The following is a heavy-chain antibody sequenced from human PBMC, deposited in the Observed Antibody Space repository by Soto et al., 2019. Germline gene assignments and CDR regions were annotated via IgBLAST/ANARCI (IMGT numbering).Heavy chain of an antibody. D-gene: IGHD2-15*01. CDR3: ARIQGGPEYYYGMDV. CDR2: IDWDDDK. CDR1: GFSLSTSGMC. Sequence: SGPTLVNPTQTLTLTCTFSGFSLSTSGMCVSWIRQPPGKALEWLALIDWDDDKYYSTSLKTRLTISKDTSKNQVVLTMTNMDPVDTATYYCARIQGGPEYYYGMDVWGQGTTVTVSS. J-gene: IGHJ6*02. V-gene: IGHV2-70*01.